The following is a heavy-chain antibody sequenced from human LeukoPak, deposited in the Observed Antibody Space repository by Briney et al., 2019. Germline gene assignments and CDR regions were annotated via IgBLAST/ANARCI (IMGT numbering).Heavy chain of an antibody. CDR2: FDPEDGET. J-gene: IGHJ4*02. CDR1: GYTLTELS. CDR3: ATCSSTSCYGFLFDY. V-gene: IGHV1-24*01. Sequence: ASVKVSCKVSGYTLTELSMHWVRQAPGKGLEWMGGFDPEDGETIYAQKFQGRVTMTEDTSTDTAYMELSSLRSEDTAMYYCATCSSTSCYGFLFDYWGQGTLVTVSS. D-gene: IGHD2-2*01.